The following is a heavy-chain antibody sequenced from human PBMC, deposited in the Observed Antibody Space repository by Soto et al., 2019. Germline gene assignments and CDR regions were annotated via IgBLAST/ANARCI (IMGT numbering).Heavy chain of an antibody. V-gene: IGHV4-59*01. CDR2: IYYSGST. D-gene: IGHD3-3*01. J-gene: IGHJ6*02. CDR1: GGSISSYY. Sequence: QVQLQESGPGLVKPSETLSLTCTVSGGSISSYYWSWIRQPLGKGLEWIGYIYYSGSTNYNPSLKSRVTISVDTSKNQFSLKLSSVTAADTAVYYCARGVGVVNYYYYGMDVWGQGTTVTVSS. CDR3: ARGVGVVNYYYYGMDV.